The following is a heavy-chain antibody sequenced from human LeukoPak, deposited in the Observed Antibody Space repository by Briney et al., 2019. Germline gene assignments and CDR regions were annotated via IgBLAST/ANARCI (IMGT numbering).Heavy chain of an antibody. Sequence: GGSLRLSCAASGFTFSRYWMHWVRQAPGKGLMWVSRISPDGSTTLYADSVKGRFTISRDNAKNTLYLQMNSLGAEDTAVYYCTTVLSSNRYNLCDHWGQGTLVTVSS. CDR1: GFTFSRYW. D-gene: IGHD6-13*01. V-gene: IGHV3-74*03. CDR3: TTVLSSNRYNLCDH. J-gene: IGHJ4*02. CDR2: ISPDGSTT.